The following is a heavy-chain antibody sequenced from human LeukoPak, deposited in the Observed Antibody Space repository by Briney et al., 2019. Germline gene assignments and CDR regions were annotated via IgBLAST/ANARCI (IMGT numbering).Heavy chain of an antibody. CDR1: GFTFSSYW. Sequence: PGGSLSLSRASSGFTFSSYWMHWVRPSPGKGLVWVSGINSDGSSTSYADSVKGRFTISRDNAKNTVYLQMNSLRAEDTAVYHCATSRTFDYWGQGTLVTVSS. CDR3: ATSRTFDY. V-gene: IGHV3-74*01. CDR2: INSDGSST. J-gene: IGHJ4*02.